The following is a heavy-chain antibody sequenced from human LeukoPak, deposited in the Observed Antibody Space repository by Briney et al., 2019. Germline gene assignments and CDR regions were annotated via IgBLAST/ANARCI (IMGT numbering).Heavy chain of an antibody. V-gene: IGHV1-2*02. CDR3: ARDFWGGSYGYDY. CDR1: GYTFTGYY. D-gene: IGHD5-18*01. J-gene: IGHJ4*02. CDR2: INPNSGGT. Sequence: VASVKVSCKASGYTFTGYYMHWVRQAPGQGLEWMGWINPNSGGTNYAQKFQGRVTMTRDTSISTAYVELSRLRSDDTAVYYCARDFWGGSYGYDYWGQGTLVTVSS.